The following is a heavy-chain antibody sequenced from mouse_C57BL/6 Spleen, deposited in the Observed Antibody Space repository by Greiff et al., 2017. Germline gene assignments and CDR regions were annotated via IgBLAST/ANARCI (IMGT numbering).Heavy chain of an antibody. CDR1: GYAFSSSW. V-gene: IGHV1-82*01. Sequence: QVQLKQSGPELVKPGASVKISCKASGYAFSSSWMNWVKQRPGKGLEWIGRIYPGDGDTNYNGKFKGKATLTADKSSSTAYMQLSSLTSEDSAVYFCARTRSTMVTFDYWGQGTTLTVSS. CDR3: ARTRSTMVTFDY. D-gene: IGHD2-2*01. CDR2: IYPGDGDT. J-gene: IGHJ2*01.